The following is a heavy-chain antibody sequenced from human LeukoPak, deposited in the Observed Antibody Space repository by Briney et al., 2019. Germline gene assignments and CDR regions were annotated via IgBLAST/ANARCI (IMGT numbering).Heavy chain of an antibody. CDR1: GYTFTSYG. D-gene: IGHD6-6*01. J-gene: IGHJ4*02. CDR3: ARSADPYSSSSFDY. CDR2: ISAYNGNT. Sequence: GASVKVSCKASGYTFTSYGISWVRQAPGQGLEWMGWISAYNGNTNYAQKFQGRVTITTDESTSTAYMELSSLRSEDTAVYYCARSADPYSSSSFDYWGQGTLATVSS. V-gene: IGHV1-18*01.